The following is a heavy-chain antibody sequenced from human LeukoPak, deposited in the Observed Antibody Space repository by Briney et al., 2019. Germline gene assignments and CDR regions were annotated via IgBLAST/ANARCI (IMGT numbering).Heavy chain of an antibody. CDR3: AGGTGSLDY. V-gene: IGHV6-1*01. CDR2: TYSRSKWFN. CDR1: GDSVSSKSAS. J-gene: IGHJ4*02. D-gene: IGHD1-26*01. Sequence: SQTLSLTCAISGDSVSSKSASWNWIRQSPSRGLEWLGRTYSRSKWFNDYAVSVKSRISINPDTSKNQFSLHLTSVTPDDTAVYYCAGGTGSLDYWGQGTLVTVSS.